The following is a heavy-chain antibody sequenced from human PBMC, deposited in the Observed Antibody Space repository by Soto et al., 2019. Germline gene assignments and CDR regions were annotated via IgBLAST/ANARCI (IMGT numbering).Heavy chain of an antibody. CDR3: ARGGGTVAGTWTDYYYGMDV. CDR1: GGSISSGGYY. CDR2: IYYSGST. Sequence: PSETLSLTCTVSGGSISSGGYYWSWIRQHPGKGLEWIGYIYYSGSTYYNPSLKSRVTISVDTSKNQFSLKLSSVTAADTAVYYCARGGGTVAGTWTDYYYGMDVWGQGTTVTVSS. J-gene: IGHJ6*02. D-gene: IGHD6-19*01. V-gene: IGHV4-31*03.